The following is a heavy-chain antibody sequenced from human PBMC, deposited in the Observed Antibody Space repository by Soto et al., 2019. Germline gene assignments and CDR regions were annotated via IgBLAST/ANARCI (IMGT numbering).Heavy chain of an antibody. CDR1: GFTLNNYW. J-gene: IGHJ5*02. Sequence: QLGGSLRLSCTASGFTLNNYWMSWVRQAPGKGMEWVANINQDGSEKHYVDSVKGRFTISRDNAKNSLYLQMNSLRAEDTAVYSCAKGWLDPWGQGTLVTVSS. D-gene: IGHD5-12*01. CDR2: INQDGSEK. V-gene: IGHV3-7*01. CDR3: AKGWLDP.